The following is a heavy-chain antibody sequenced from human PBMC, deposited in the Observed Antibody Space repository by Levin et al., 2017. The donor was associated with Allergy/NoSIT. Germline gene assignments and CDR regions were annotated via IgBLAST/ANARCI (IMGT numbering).Heavy chain of an antibody. CDR1: GFTVSSNY. J-gene: IGHJ3*02. CDR2: LYSGGST. V-gene: IGHV3-53*01. Sequence: GGSLRLSCAVSGFTVSSNYMTWVRQAPGQGLEWVSVLYSGGSTHYADSVKGRFTISRDNSKNTLYLQMNSLRVEDTAVYYCARDLLLGVSPWKAFDIWGQGTMVTVSS. D-gene: IGHD1-1*01. CDR3: ARDLLLGVSPWKAFDI.